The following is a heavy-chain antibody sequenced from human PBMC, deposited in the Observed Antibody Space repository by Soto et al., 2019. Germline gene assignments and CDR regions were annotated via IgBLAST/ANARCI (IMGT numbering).Heavy chain of an antibody. V-gene: IGHV3-21*01. CDR2: ISSSSSYI. Sequence: EVQLVESGGGLVKPGGSLRLSCAASGFTFSSYSMNWVRQAPGKGLEWVSSISSSSSYIYYADSVKGRFTISRDNAKNSLYLQMNSLRAEDTAVYYCARDRLSEHAVTYVFWFDPWGQGTLVTVSS. D-gene: IGHD4-17*01. CDR1: GFTFSSYS. J-gene: IGHJ5*02. CDR3: ARDRLSEHAVTYVFWFDP.